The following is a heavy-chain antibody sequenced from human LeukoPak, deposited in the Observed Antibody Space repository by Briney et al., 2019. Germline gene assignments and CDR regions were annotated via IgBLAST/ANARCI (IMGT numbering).Heavy chain of an antibody. D-gene: IGHD6-13*01. V-gene: IGHV4-4*02. CDR2: IYHSGRT. CDR1: GDSITSSYW. J-gene: IGHJ4*02. CDR3: ARVTVAPGTRQFDY. Sequence: SETLSLTCDVSGDSITSSYWWSWVRQPPGKGLGWIGGIYHSGRTNYNPSLKSRVTISLDKSKDQFSLNLTPVTAADTAVYYCARVTVAPGTRQFDYSGRGTLVKVSS.